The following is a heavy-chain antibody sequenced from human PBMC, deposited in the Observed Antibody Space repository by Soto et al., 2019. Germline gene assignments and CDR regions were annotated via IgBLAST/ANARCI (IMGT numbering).Heavy chain of an antibody. J-gene: IGHJ4*02. Sequence: SETLSLTCAVSGGSISSSNWWSWVRQPPGKGLEWIGYIYYSGSTNYNPSLKSRVTISVDTSKNQFSLKLSSVTAADTAVYYCARGGGLYSGSYVVVFDYWGQGTLVTVS. CDR3: ARGGGLYSGSYVVVFDY. CDR2: IYYSGST. CDR1: GGSISSSNW. D-gene: IGHD1-26*01. V-gene: IGHV4-4*02.